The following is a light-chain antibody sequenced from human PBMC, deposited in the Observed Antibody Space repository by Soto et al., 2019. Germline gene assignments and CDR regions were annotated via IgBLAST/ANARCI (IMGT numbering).Light chain of an antibody. J-gene: IGKJ1*01. V-gene: IGKV3-15*01. CDR1: QSVSSN. CDR2: GTS. Sequence: EMVKTQSHLILSVSPGARATLSWRARQSVSSNIAWYQQEPGQAXRPRXSGTSTRATGIPARFSGNGSGTEFTLTFSSLLSEDFAVYYCQPCNNWPPWTFGQGTKGEI. CDR3: QPCNNWPPWT.